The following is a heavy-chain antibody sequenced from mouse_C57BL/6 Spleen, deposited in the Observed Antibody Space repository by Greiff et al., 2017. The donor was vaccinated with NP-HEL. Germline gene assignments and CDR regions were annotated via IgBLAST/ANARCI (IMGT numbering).Heavy chain of an antibody. CDR1: GYTFTDYE. CDR2: IDPETGGT. V-gene: IGHV1-15*01. Sequence: QVQLQQSGAELVRPGASVTLSCKASGYTFTDYEMHWVKQTPVHGLEWIGAIDPETGGTAYNQKFKGKAILTADKSSSTAYMELRSLTSEDSAVYYCTRPYYYGSSWGFAYWGQGTLVTVSA. J-gene: IGHJ3*01. CDR3: TRPYYYGSSWGFAY. D-gene: IGHD1-1*01.